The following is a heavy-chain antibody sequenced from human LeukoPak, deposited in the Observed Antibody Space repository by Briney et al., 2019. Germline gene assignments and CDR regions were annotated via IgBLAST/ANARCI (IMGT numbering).Heavy chain of an antibody. D-gene: IGHD4-23*01. V-gene: IGHV4-38-2*02. CDR2: ISDSGTT. CDR3: ARDLGSGGNSDY. J-gene: IGHJ4*02. Sequence: SETLSLTCTVSGYSISSGYYSGWIRQPPGKGLEWIGSISDSGTTYYNPSLKSRVTLSLDTSKNQFSLKLSSVTAADTAVYYCARDLGSGGNSDYWGQGTLVTVSS. CDR1: GYSISSGYY.